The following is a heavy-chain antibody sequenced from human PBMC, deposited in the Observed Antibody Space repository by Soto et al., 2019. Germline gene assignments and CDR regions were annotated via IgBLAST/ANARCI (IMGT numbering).Heavy chain of an antibody. CDR2: ISNYNGDT. CDR1: GYTYTSHG. CDR3: ARDISYGSGTAYGY. J-gene: IGHJ4*02. Sequence: QVQLVQSGAEVKKPGASVKVSCKATGYTYTSHGISWVRQAPGQGLEWRGWISNYNGDTNYALKLQGRVTMTTDPSTSTAYMEMRSLTSDDTAVYYCARDISYGSGTAYGYWGQGTLVTVSS. D-gene: IGHD3-10*01. V-gene: IGHV1-18*01.